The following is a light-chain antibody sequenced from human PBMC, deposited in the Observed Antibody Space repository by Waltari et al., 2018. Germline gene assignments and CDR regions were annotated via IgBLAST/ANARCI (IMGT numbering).Light chain of an antibody. J-gene: IGKJ4*01. CDR3: QHYSSSVT. CDR2: AAS. V-gene: IGKV3-20*01. CDR1: QGVSSSY. Sequence: EIVLTQSPDTLSLSPGERATLSCRASQGVSSSYVAWYQQKPGQAPRLLIYAASSRATGIPDRFSGSGSGTDFTLTISRLEPEDFAVYYCQHYSSSVTFGGGTKVEIK.